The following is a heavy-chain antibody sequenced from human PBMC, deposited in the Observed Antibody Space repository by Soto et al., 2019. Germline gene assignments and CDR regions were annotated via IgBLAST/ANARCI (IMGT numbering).Heavy chain of an antibody. D-gene: IGHD6-6*01. Sequence: PGGSLRLSCAASGFTFDDYAMHWVRQAPWKGLEWVSGISWNSGSIGYADSVKGRFTISRDNAKNSLYLQMNSLRAEDTALYYCAKDIGQLNPSYYFDYWGQGTLVTVSS. CDR3: AKDIGQLNPSYYFDY. J-gene: IGHJ4*02. CDR2: ISWNSGSI. V-gene: IGHV3-9*01. CDR1: GFTFDDYA.